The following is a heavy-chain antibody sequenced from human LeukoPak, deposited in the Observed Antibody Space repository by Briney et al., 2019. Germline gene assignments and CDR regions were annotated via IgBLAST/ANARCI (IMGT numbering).Heavy chain of an antibody. J-gene: IGHJ4*02. V-gene: IGHV3-23*01. CDR3: AKDFYESSGYSFDY. CDR1: GFIFSSFA. D-gene: IGHD3-22*01. Sequence: GGSPRLSCTASGFIFSSFAMNWVRQAPGKGLEWVSGISASGGNTNYADSVKGRFTISRDNSQNTLYLQMDSLRAEDTAIYYCAKDFYESSGYSFDYWGQGTLVAVSS. CDR2: ISASGGNT.